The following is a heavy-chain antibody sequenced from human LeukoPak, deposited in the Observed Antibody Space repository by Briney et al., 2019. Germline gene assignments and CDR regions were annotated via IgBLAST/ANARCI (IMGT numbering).Heavy chain of an antibody. Sequence: GGSLRLSCAASGFTVSTNYMSWVRQAPGKGLEWVSIIYSGGTTYYADSVKCRFTISRHNSKTTVYLQMNSLRAEDTAVYYCARDRITRVRGVIPLLQPWGQGTLVTVSS. J-gene: IGHJ4*02. CDR1: GFTVSTNY. D-gene: IGHD3-10*01. CDR2: IYSGGTT. CDR3: ARDRITRVRGVIPLLQP. V-gene: IGHV3-53*01.